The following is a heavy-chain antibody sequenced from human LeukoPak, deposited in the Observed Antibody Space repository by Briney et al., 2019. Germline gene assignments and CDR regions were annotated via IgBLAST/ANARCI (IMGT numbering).Heavy chain of an antibody. CDR3: ARDDRQGYYGSGSGYPAGDYYYYYGMDV. J-gene: IGHJ6*02. V-gene: IGHV3-23*01. CDR2: ISGSGGST. D-gene: IGHD3-10*01. Sequence: GGSLRLSCAASGFTFSSYAMSWVRQAPGKGLEWVSAISGSGGSTYYADSVKGRFTISRDNSKNTLYLQMNSLRAEDTAVYYCARDDRQGYYGSGSGYPAGDYYYYYGMDVWGQGTTVTVSS. CDR1: GFTFSSYA.